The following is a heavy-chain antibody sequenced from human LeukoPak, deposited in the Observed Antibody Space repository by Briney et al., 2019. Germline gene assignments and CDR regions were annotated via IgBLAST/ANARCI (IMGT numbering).Heavy chain of an antibody. CDR1: GGSISSGGYY. J-gene: IGHJ4*02. V-gene: IGHV4-31*03. Sequence: SETLSLTCTVSGGSISSGGYYWSWIRQHPGKGLEWIGYIYYSGSTYYNPSLKSRVSISGDTSKNQFSLKLSSVTAADTAVYYCARGVGYSYGGYFDYWGQGTLVTVSS. D-gene: IGHD5-18*01. CDR3: ARGVGYSYGGYFDY. CDR2: IYYSGST.